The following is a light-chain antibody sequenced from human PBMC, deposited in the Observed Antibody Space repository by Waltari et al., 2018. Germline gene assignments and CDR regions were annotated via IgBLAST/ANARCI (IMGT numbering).Light chain of an antibody. CDR1: SGSVSSTSF. CDR2: KAN. J-gene: IGLJ3*02. V-gene: IGLV8-61*01. CDR3: LVYMGSGIWV. Sequence: QTVVTQEPSLSVSPGGTVTLTCALSSGSVSSTSFVSWYQQSPGQTPRTLVYKANIRSSGVPDRFSGSIFGNKAALIITGAQADDESDYFCLVYMGSGIWVFGGGTKLT.